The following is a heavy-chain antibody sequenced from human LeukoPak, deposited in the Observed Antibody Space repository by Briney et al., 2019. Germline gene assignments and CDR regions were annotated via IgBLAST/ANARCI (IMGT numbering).Heavy chain of an antibody. D-gene: IGHD5-24*01. CDR2: ISYTGNT. CDR1: GGSISSGGYF. Sequence: PSQTLSLTCTVSGGSISSGGYFWSWIPQHPGKGLEYIGYISYTGNTYYNPSLKSRVTISLDTSKNQFSLKLSSVTAADTAVYYCARGVRWLQLSYFDYWGQGTLVTVSS. CDR3: ARGVRWLQLSYFDY. V-gene: IGHV4-31*03. J-gene: IGHJ4*02.